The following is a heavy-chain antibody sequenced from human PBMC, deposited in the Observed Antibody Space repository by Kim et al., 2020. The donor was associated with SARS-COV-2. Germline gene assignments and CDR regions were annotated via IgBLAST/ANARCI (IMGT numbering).Heavy chain of an antibody. J-gene: IGHJ4*02. D-gene: IGHD3-10*01. V-gene: IGHV3-7*03. CDR2: IKQDGSEK. CDR3: ASPAGDYYGSGLCDY. Sequence: GGSLRLSCAASGFTFSSYWMSWVRQAPGKGLEWVANIKQDGSEKYYVDSVKGRFTISRDNAKNSLYLQMNSLRAEDTAVYYCASPAGDYYGSGLCDYWGQGTLVTVSS. CDR1: GFTFSSYW.